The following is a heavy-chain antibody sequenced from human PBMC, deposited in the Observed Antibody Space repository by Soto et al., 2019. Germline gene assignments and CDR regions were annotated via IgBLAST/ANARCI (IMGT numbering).Heavy chain of an antibody. J-gene: IGHJ4*02. V-gene: IGHV4-34*01. Sequence: SETLSLTCAVYGGSFSGYYWSWIRQPPGKGLEWIGEINHSGSTNYNPSLKSRVTISVDTSKNQFSLKLSSVTAADTAVYYCARGMDYYDSSGYYYWGQGTLVTVSS. CDR2: INHSGST. CDR1: GGSFSGYY. CDR3: ARGMDYYDSSGYYY. D-gene: IGHD3-22*01.